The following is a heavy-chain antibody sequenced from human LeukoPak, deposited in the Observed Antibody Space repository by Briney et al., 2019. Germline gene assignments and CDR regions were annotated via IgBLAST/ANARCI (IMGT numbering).Heavy chain of an antibody. CDR1: GYTFINHD. Sequence: ASVKVSCKGYGYTFINHDIDWVRQAAGQGLEWMGWMNPNSGNTGYAQKFQGRVTFTRDTSISTAYMELYSLTSDDTAAYYCAREGRITGTTNLDYWGQGTLVTVSS. D-gene: IGHD1-7*01. CDR2: MNPNSGNT. J-gene: IGHJ4*02. V-gene: IGHV1-8*03. CDR3: AREGRITGTTNLDY.